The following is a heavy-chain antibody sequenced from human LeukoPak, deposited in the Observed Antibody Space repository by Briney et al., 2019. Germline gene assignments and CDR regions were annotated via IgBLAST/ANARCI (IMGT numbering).Heavy chain of an antibody. V-gene: IGHV4-34*01. Sequence: GSLRLSCAASGFTFSTYWMSWVRQPPGKGLEWIGEINHSGSTNYNPSLKSRVTISVDTSKNQFSLKLSSVTAADTAVYYCARPTGSRSLWGQGTLVTVSS. J-gene: IGHJ4*02. CDR1: GFTFSTYW. CDR2: INHSGST. CDR3: ARPTGSRSL. D-gene: IGHD1-1*01.